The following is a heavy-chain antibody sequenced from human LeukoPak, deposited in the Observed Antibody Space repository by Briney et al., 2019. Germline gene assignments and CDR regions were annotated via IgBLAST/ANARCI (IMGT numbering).Heavy chain of an antibody. CDR3: AKGGGQWLVPVDY. J-gene: IGHJ4*02. V-gene: IGHV3-9*03. Sequence: PGRSLRLSCAASGFTFDDYAMHGVAQGPGRGLEWVSGLSWNSGSIGYADSVKGRFTISSDNAKNSLYLQMNRLRAEDMALYYCAKGGGQWLVPVDYWGQGTLVTVSS. CDR1: GFTFDDYA. D-gene: IGHD6-19*01. CDR2: LSWNSGSI.